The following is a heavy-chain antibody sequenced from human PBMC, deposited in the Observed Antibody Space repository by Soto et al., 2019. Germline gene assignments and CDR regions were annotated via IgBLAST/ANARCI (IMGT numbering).Heavy chain of an antibody. Sequence: GGSLRLSCAVSGFSLTSYYMTWVRQTPRKGLQWVSDISGTGATRYADSVKGRLSISTDKSKSTLYLDMYDLTADDSALYYCARANLVRGPTPVHFFDRWGQGIRVTVS. CDR3: ARANLVRGPTPVHFFDR. J-gene: IGHJ4*02. V-gene: IGHV3-53*01. CDR1: GFSLTSYY. D-gene: IGHD3-10*01. CDR2: ISGTGAT.